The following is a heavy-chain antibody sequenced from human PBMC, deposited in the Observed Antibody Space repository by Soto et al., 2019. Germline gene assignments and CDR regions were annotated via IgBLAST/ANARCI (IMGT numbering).Heavy chain of an antibody. CDR3: ARGRAAEGPVVEPAAISVTGTTMGKSFHDY. J-gene: IGHJ4*02. D-gene: IGHD2-2*01. CDR2: MNPNSGGT. Sequence: ASVKVSCKASGYTFTGYDMHWVRQAPGQGLEWMGWMNPNSGGTNYAQKFQGWVTMTRDTSISTAYMELSRLRSDDTAVYYCARGRAAEGPVVEPAAISVTGTTMGKSFHDYWGQGTLVTVSS. CDR1: GYTFTGYD. V-gene: IGHV1-2*04.